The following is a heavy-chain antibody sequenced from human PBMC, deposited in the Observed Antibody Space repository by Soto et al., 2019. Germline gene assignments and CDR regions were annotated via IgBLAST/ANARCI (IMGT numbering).Heavy chain of an antibody. Sequence: QVQLQQSGPGLVQPSQNLSLTCAISGDSVSSPSTAWSWIRQSPSRGLEWLGRTYYRSNWYSDYAVSVKSRITINPDTSKNQFSLQLKSVTPEDTAVYYCAIGSYYSGWVWGQGTLVTVSS. D-gene: IGHD6-19*01. J-gene: IGHJ4*02. CDR3: AIGSYYSGWV. V-gene: IGHV6-1*01. CDR1: GDSVSSPSTA. CDR2: TYYRSNWYS.